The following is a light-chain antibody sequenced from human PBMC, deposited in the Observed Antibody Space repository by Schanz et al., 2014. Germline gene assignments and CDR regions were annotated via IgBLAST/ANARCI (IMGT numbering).Light chain of an antibody. CDR2: ANS. CDR3: CSYAGTYTWV. J-gene: IGLJ3*02. CDR1: SSNIGAGYD. V-gene: IGLV1-40*01. Sequence: QSVLTQPPSMSGAPGQRVTISCTGSSSNIGAGYDVHWYQQLPGTAPKLLIYANSNRPSGVPDRFSGSKSGASASLAITGLQAEDEADYYCCSYAGTYTWVFGGGTKVTVL.